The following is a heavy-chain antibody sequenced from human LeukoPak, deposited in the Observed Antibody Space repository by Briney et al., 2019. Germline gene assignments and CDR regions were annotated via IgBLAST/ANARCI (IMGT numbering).Heavy chain of an antibody. CDR1: GFTFSNAW. V-gene: IGHV3-30-3*01. CDR3: ARDRGYYDSSGYYTPGYFDY. CDR2: ISYDGSNK. Sequence: GGSLRLSCAASGFTFSNAWMNWVRQAPGKGLEWVAVISYDGSNKYYADSVKGRFTISRDNSKNTLYLQMNSLRAEDTAVYYCARDRGYYDSSGYYTPGYFDYWGQGTLVTVSS. J-gene: IGHJ4*02. D-gene: IGHD3-22*01.